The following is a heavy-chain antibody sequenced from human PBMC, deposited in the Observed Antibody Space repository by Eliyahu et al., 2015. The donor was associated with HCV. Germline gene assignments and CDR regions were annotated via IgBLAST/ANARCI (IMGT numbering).Heavy chain of an antibody. CDR2: ISGSGGST. V-gene: IGHV3-23*01. Sequence: EVQLLESGGGLVQPGGSLRLSCAASGFTFSXYAMXWVRQAPGKGLEGVSAISGSGGSTYYADSVKGRFTISRDNSKNTLYLQMNSLRAEDTAVYYCAKDKAAHQWLAPLDYWGQGTLVTVSS. CDR1: GFTFSXYA. D-gene: IGHD6-19*01. J-gene: IGHJ4*02. CDR3: AKDKAAHQWLAPLDY.